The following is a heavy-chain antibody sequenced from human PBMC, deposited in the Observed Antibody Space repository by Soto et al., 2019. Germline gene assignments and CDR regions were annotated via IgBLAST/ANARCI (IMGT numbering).Heavy chain of an antibody. CDR1: GGSISSGGYY. V-gene: IGHV4-31*03. J-gene: IGHJ6*02. Sequence: QVQLQESGPGLVKPSQALSLTCTVSGGSISSGGYYWSWIRQHPGKGLEWIGYIYYSGSTYYNPPRKSRVTISVETPKNQFSLKRSAVNAADTAGYYGARVCGGDCHYGMDVWGQGTTVTVSS. CDR3: ARVCGGDCHYGMDV. D-gene: IGHD2-21*02. CDR2: IYYSGST.